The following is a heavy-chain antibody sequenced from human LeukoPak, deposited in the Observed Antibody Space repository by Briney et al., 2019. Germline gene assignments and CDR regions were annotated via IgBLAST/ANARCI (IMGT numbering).Heavy chain of an antibody. Sequence: ASVKASCKASGGTFSSYAISWVRQAPGQGLEWMGRIIPILGITNYAQKFQGRVTITADKSTSTAYMELSSLRSEDTAVYYCACVVVTASGYYYGMDVWGQGTTVTVSS. V-gene: IGHV1-69*04. D-gene: IGHD2-21*02. J-gene: IGHJ6*02. CDR2: IIPILGIT. CDR1: GGTFSSYA. CDR3: ACVVVTASGYYYGMDV.